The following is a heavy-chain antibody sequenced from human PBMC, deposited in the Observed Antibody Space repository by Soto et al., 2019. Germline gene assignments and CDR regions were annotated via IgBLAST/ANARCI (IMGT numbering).Heavy chain of an antibody. CDR3: ARDDYYGSGSDY. J-gene: IGHJ4*02. CDR2: IWYDGSNK. V-gene: IGHV3-33*01. Sequence: PWGSLLLSCAASAFTFSSYGMPWVRQAPGKGLEWVAVIWYDGSNKYYADSVKGRFTISRDNSKNTLYLQMNSLRAEDTAVYYCARDDYYGSGSDYWGQGTMVTVSS. CDR1: AFTFSSYG. D-gene: IGHD3-10*01.